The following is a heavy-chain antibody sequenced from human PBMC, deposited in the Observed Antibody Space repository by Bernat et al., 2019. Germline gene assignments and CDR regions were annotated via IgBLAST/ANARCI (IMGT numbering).Heavy chain of an antibody. CDR2: ISSSSSYI. D-gene: IGHD3-3*01. V-gene: IGHV3-21*01. Sequence: EVQLVESGGGLVKPGGSLRLSCAASGFTFSSYSMNWVRQAPGKGLEWVSSISSSSSYIYYADSVKGRFTISRDNAKNSLYLQMNSLRAEDTAVYYCARPPPDDDFWGGYPTPPYYYYMDVWGKGTTVTVSS. J-gene: IGHJ6*03. CDR3: ARPPPDDDFWGGYPTPPYYYYMDV. CDR1: GFTFSSYS.